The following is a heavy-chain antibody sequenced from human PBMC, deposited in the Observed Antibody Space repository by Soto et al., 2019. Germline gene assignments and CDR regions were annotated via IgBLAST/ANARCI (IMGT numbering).Heavy chain of an antibody. Sequence: EVQLVESGGGLVKPGGSLRVSCAASGFSFSSYTMNWVRQAPGKGLEWVSSISWSSSYIYYTDSVKGRFTVSRDNAKNTLYLQMNSRRDEDTAVYYCGCLVTTGLAAYWGPGTLFTVSS. CDR3: GCLVTTGLAAY. J-gene: IGHJ4*02. V-gene: IGHV3-21*04. D-gene: IGHD1-1*01. CDR2: ISWSSSYI. CDR1: GFSFSSYT.